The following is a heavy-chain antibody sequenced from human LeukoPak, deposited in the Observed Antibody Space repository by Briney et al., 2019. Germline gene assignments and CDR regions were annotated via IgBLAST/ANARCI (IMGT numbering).Heavy chain of an antibody. CDR1: GGTFSSYA. J-gene: IGHJ4*02. D-gene: IGHD4-17*01. V-gene: IGHV1-69*06. CDR3: AREFGADGDYYFDY. Sequence: ASVKVSCKASGGTFSSYAISWVRQAPGQGLEWMGGIIPIFGTANYAQKFQGRVTITADKSTSTAYMELSSLRSEDTAVYYCAREFGADGDYYFDYWGQGTLVTVSS. CDR2: IIPIFGTA.